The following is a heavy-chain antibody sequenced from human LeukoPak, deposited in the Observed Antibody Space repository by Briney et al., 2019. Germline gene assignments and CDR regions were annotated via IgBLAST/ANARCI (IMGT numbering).Heavy chain of an antibody. CDR3: ARLGARQMLEY. Sequence: GGSLRLSCAASEFTFNSYWMSWVRQAPGKGLEWVANIKQDGGQIYYLDSVKGRFTVSRDNAKTSLYLQMNSLRAEDTAVYYCARLGARQMLEYWGQGTLVTVSS. J-gene: IGHJ4*02. CDR1: EFTFNSYW. D-gene: IGHD4-17*01. V-gene: IGHV3-7*01. CDR2: IKQDGGQI.